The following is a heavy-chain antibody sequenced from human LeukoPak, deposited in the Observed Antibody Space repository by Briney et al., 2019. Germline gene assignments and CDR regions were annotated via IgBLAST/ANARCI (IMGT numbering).Heavy chain of an antibody. CDR2: IKPDGSDT. CDR1: GFTFTTHW. D-gene: IGHD5-12*01. CDR3: ARGKYGGYFIDY. Sequence: GSLRLSCGASGFTFTTHWIHWVRQAPGKGLVWVSRIKPDGSDTNYADSVKGRFTISRDSAKNTVYLQMNSLRAEDTAVYYCARGKYGGYFIDYWGQGTLVTVSS. J-gene: IGHJ4*02. V-gene: IGHV3-74*01.